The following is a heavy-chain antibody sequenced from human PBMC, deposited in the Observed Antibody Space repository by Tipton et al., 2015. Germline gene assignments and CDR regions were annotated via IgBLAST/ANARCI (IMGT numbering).Heavy chain of an antibody. CDR1: SDSISKYY. CDR3: AREGGYCSGGSCYNRDYYSYGMDV. J-gene: IGHJ6*02. V-gene: IGHV4-59*01. CDR2: IQYSGST. D-gene: IGHD2-15*01. Sequence: TLSLTCSVSSDSISKYYWSWIRRPPGKELEWIGYIQYSGSTNYNPSLKSRVTISVDTSKTQFSLKMSSVTASDTAVYYCAREGGYCSGGSCYNRDYYSYGMDVGGQGTTVPVPS.